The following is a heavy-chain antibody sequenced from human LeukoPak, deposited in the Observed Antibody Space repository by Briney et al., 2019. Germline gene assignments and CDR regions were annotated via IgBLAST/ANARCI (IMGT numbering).Heavy chain of an antibody. CDR1: GGSISSTNYY. CDR3: ARVGDFWSGNLPRFDY. J-gene: IGHJ4*02. CDR2: IYYSGST. D-gene: IGHD3-3*01. V-gene: IGHV4-30-4*08. Sequence: SETLSLTCTVSGGSISSTNYYWSWIRQPPGKGLEWIGYIYYSGSTSYNPSLKSRLIILVDTSKNQFSLQLSSVTAADTAVYYCARVGDFWSGNLPRFDYWGQGTLVTVSS.